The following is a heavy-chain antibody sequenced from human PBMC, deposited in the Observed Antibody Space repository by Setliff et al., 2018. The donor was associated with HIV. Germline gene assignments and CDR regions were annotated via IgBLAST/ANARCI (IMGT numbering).Heavy chain of an antibody. Sequence: SETLSLTCSVFGGSMNSHYWSWIRQPPGKGLEWIGLIYYTGIPTYNTSLKSRVTMSVDRSKNQFSLRLTSATAADTAVYYCARARYSSSRFDYWGQGTLVTVSS. V-gene: IGHV4-59*11. D-gene: IGHD6-13*01. CDR1: GGSMNSHY. CDR3: ARARYSSSRFDY. CDR2: IYYTGIP. J-gene: IGHJ4*02.